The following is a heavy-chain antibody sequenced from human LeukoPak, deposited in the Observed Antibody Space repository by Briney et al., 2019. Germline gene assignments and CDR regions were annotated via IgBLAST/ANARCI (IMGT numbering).Heavy chain of an antibody. CDR1: GFTFSSYA. V-gene: IGHV3-23*01. Sequence: GGSLRLSCAASGFTFSSYAMSWVRQTPGKGLEWVSAISGSGGSTYYADSVKGRLTISRDNSKNTLYLQMNSLRAEDTAVYYCAREGPRGNSQFDYWGQGTLVTVSS. D-gene: IGHD2/OR15-2a*01. CDR3: AREGPRGNSQFDY. J-gene: IGHJ4*02. CDR2: ISGSGGST.